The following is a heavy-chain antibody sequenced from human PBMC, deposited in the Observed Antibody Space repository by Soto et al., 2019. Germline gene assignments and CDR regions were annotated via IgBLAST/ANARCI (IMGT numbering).Heavy chain of an antibody. V-gene: IGHV1-8*01. CDR2: MNPNSGNT. CDR1: GYTFTSYD. J-gene: IGHJ3*02. Sequence: GASVKASCKASGYTFTSYDTNWARQATGQGLEWMGWMNPNSGNTGYAQKFQGRVTITADESTSTAYMELSSLRSEDTAVYYCARNSGPPTRGDAFDIWGQGTMVTVSS. CDR3: ARNSGPPTRGDAFDI. D-gene: IGHD1-26*01.